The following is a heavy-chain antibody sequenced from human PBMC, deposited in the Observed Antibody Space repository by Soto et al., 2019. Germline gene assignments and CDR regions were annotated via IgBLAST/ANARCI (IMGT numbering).Heavy chain of an antibody. J-gene: IGHJ4*02. Sequence: QITLKESGPTLVKPTQTLTLTCTFSGFSLSSTRVAVGWIRQPPGKALEWLALIYWDDDKRYSPFLKSRLTITKDSSKNQVVLTMTHMDPIDTATSDCAHSVVAGLGYYFDYWGQGTLVTVAS. CDR1: GFSLSSTRVA. D-gene: IGHD6-19*01. V-gene: IGHV2-5*02. CDR3: AHSVVAGLGYYFDY. CDR2: IYWDDDK.